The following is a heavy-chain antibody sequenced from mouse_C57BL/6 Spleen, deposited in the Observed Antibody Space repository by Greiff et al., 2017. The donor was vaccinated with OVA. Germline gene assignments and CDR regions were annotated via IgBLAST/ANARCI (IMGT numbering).Heavy chain of an antibody. CDR2: IDPANGNT. CDR1: GFNIKNTF. CDR3: ARGAIYYGNPYYFDY. J-gene: IGHJ2*01. D-gene: IGHD2-1*01. Sequence: EVQLQQSVAELVRPGASVKLSCTASGFNIKNTFMHWVKQRPEQGLEWIGRIDPANGNTKYAPKFQGKATITADTSSNTAYLQLSSLTSEDTAIYYCARGAIYYGNPYYFDYWGQGTTLTVSS. V-gene: IGHV14-3*01.